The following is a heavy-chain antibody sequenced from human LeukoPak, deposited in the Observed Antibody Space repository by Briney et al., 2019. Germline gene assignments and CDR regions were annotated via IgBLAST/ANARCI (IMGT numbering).Heavy chain of an antibody. CDR2: IYYSGST. CDR1: GGSISSYY. V-gene: IGHV4-59*08. Sequence: SETLSLTCTVSGGSISSYYWSWIRQPPGKGLEWIGYIYYSGSTNYNPSLKSRVTISVDTSKNQFSLKLSSVTAADTAVYYCARLVDTAMADFDYWGQGTQVTVSS. CDR3: ARLVDTAMADFDY. D-gene: IGHD5-18*01. J-gene: IGHJ4*02.